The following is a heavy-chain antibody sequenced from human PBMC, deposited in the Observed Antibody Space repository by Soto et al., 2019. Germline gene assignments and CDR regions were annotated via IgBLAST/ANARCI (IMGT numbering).Heavy chain of an antibody. CDR3: ARDGVGPHGMDV. V-gene: IGHV4-4*07. J-gene: IGHJ6*02. CDR2: LYTSGNT. D-gene: IGHD2-8*01. Sequence: SETLSLTCSVSGGSVTSYYWSWIRQPAGKGLDWIGRLYTSGNTDYNPSLKGRVTMSLDTSKDQFSLKVNSVTAADTAVYYCARDGVGPHGMDVWGQGTTVTVS. CDR1: GGSVTSYY.